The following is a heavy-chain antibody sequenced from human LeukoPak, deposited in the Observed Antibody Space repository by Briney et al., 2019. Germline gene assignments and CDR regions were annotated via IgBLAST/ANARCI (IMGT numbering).Heavy chain of an antibody. CDR1: GGSIRNYY. V-gene: IGHV4-59*12. CDR2: ILDSGST. J-gene: IGHJ6*03. D-gene: IGHD5-18*01. CDR3: ARRGLDTAMVTYYYYYMDV. Sequence: SETLSLTCTVSGGSIRNYYWSWIRQPPGKGLESIGYILDSGSTNYNPSLKSRVTMSVDTSKNQFSLKLSSVTAADTAVYYCARRGLDTAMVTYYYYYMDVWGKGTTVTVSS.